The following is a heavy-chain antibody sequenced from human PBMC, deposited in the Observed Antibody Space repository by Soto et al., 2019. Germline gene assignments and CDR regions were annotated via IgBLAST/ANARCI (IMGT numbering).Heavy chain of an antibody. D-gene: IGHD6-13*01. J-gene: IGHJ6*02. CDR2: IKQDGSEK. CDR3: ARPVGINVSLPRFGMDV. CDR1: GFTLGSFW. V-gene: IGHV3-7*01. Sequence: SLRVSFAGSGFTLGSFWMSWVRQATGQLMEWVANIKQDGSEKYYVDSVKGRFTISRDNANNSMYLQMNSLRAEDTAVYYCARPVGINVSLPRFGMDVWAQGTTVTVPS.